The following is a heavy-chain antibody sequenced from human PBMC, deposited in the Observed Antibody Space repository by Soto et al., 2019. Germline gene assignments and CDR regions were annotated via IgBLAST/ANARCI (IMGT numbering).Heavy chain of an antibody. CDR2: IFSSGST. V-gene: IGHV4-59*01. CDR3: EREYYAFWSVTYSYYGLDV. J-gene: IGHJ6*02. D-gene: IGHD3-3*01. Sequence: SETLSLTCTVSGGSISRYYWSWIRQAPGRGLEWIGNIFSSGSTNYNPSLKSRVAISVDTSKNQVSLKLNAVTTADTAVYYCEREYYAFWSVTYSYYGLDVWGQGTTVTVSS. CDR1: GGSISRYY.